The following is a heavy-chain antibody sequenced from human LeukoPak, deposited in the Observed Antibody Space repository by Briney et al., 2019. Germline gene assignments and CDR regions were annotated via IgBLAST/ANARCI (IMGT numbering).Heavy chain of an antibody. CDR3: AKDFHGDFPYFFDY. J-gene: IGHJ4*02. V-gene: IGHV3-23*01. CDR2: ISASGGTT. CDR1: GFTVSSNY. Sequence: GGSLRLSCAASGFTVSSNYMSWVRQAPGKGLEWVSSISASGGTTYYADSVKGRFTISRDNSKNTFNLQMNSLRAEDTALYYCAKDFHGDFPYFFDYWGQGTLVTVSS.